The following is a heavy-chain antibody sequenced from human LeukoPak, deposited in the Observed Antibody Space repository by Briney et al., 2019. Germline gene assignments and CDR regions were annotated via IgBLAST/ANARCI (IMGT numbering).Heavy chain of an antibody. J-gene: IGHJ4*02. Sequence: AGGSLRLSCAASGFTFTNYAMSWVRQAPGKGLEWIGRIYHSGDTYYNPSLKSRVTISVDTSKNQFSLNLSSVTAADTAVYYCARGEGGYSYGYYFDYWGQGTLVTVSS. CDR1: GFTFTNYA. CDR2: IYHSGDT. D-gene: IGHD5-18*01. V-gene: IGHV4-38-2*01. CDR3: ARGEGGYSYGYYFDY.